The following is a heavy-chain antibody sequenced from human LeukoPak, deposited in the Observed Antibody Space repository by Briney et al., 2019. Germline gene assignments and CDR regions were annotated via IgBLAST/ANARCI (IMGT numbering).Heavy chain of an antibody. Sequence: ASVKVSCKASGYTFTSFGINWVRQAPGQGLEWMGWISAYNGNTNYAQKLQGRVAMTTDTSASTAYMELSSLRSDDTAVYYCARPIVGTNTYYYYMDVWGKGTTVIVSS. D-gene: IGHD1-26*01. V-gene: IGHV1-18*01. CDR1: GYTFTSFG. J-gene: IGHJ6*03. CDR2: ISAYNGNT. CDR3: ARPIVGTNTYYYYMDV.